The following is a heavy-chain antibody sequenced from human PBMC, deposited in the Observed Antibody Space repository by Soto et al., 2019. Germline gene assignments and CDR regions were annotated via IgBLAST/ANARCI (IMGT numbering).Heavy chain of an antibody. CDR3: ARAPGYCSSTSCSPYFYYGMDV. CDR1: GGSVSSGSYY. Sequence: ETLSLTCTVSGGSVSSGSYYWSWIRQPPGKGLEWIGYIYYSGSTNYNPSLKSRVTISVDTSKNQFSLKLSSVTAADTAVYYCARAPGYCSSTSCSPYFYYGMDVWGQGTTVTVSS. J-gene: IGHJ6*02. D-gene: IGHD2-2*01. CDR2: IYYSGST. V-gene: IGHV4-61*01.